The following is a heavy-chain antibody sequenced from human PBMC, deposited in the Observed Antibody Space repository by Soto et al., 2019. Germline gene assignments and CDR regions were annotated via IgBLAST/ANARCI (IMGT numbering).Heavy chain of an antibody. Sequence: EVQLVESGGGLVKPGGSLRLSCAASGFTFSSYSMNWVRQAPGKGLEWVSSISSGSSYIYYADSVKGRFTISRDNAKNSLYLQMHSLSAEDTAVYYCARDKTAGGYSSLDYWGQGTLVTVSS. V-gene: IGHV3-21*01. CDR2: ISSGSSYI. J-gene: IGHJ4*02. D-gene: IGHD5-18*01. CDR3: ARDKTAGGYSSLDY. CDR1: GFTFSSYS.